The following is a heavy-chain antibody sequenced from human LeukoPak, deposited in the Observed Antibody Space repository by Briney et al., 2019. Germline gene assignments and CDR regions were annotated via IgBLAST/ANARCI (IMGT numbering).Heavy chain of an antibody. Sequence: GGSLTLSCADSGFTFSSFAMSWVRQAPGKGLEWVSAISGSGGSTYYADSVKGRFTISRDNSKYTLYLQMNSLRAEDTAVYYCAKDRDEQLGFDYWGQGTLVTVSS. CDR2: ISGSGGST. D-gene: IGHD6-13*01. J-gene: IGHJ4*02. CDR3: AKDRDEQLGFDY. CDR1: GFTFSSFA. V-gene: IGHV3-23*01.